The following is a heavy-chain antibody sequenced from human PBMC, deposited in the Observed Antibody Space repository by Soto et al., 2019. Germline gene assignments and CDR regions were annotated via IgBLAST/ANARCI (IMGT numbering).Heavy chain of an antibody. Sequence: QVQLQQLGAGLLKPSETLSLTCAVYGGSFSGYYGSWIRQPPGKGLEWIGEINHSGSTNYNPSLKSRVTISVDTSKNQFSLRLSSVTAADTAVYYCARGRGYGGYYYYYYMDVWGKGTTVTVSS. J-gene: IGHJ6*03. CDR2: INHSGST. CDR3: ARGRGYGGYYYYYYMDV. V-gene: IGHV4-34*01. CDR1: GGSFSGYY. D-gene: IGHD5-12*01.